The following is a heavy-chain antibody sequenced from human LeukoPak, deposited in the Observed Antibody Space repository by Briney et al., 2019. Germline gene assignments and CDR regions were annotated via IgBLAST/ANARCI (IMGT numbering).Heavy chain of an antibody. V-gene: IGHV1-18*01. CDR3: ARGTQYSSSWDYYYYGMDV. Sequence: GASVKVSCKASGYTFTSYGISWVRQAPGQGLEWMGWISAYNGNTNYAQKLQGRVTMTTDTSTSTAYMELSSLRSEDTAVYYCARGTQYSSSWDYYYYGMDVWGQGTTVTVSS. D-gene: IGHD6-13*01. J-gene: IGHJ6*02. CDR1: GYTFTSYG. CDR2: ISAYNGNT.